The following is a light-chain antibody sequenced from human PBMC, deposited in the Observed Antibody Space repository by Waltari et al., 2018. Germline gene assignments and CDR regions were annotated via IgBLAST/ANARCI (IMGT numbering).Light chain of an antibody. J-gene: IGLJ3*02. CDR3: SSYAGSNRV. CDR1: SSDVGGDVD. CDR2: EVN. Sequence: QSALTQPPSASGSLGQSVTIPCTGISSDVGGDVDVSWYQQHPGKAPKVIIYEVNKRPSGVPGRFSGSRSGNTASLTVSGLQAEDEADYYCSSYAGSNRVFGGGTRLTVL. V-gene: IGLV2-8*01.